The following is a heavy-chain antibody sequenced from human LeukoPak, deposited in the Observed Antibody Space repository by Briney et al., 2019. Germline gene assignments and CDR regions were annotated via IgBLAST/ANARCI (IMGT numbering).Heavy chain of an antibody. J-gene: IGHJ4*02. Sequence: SETPSLTCTVSGGSISSYYWSWIRQPPGKGLEWIGYIYYSGSTNYNPSLKSRVTISVDTSKNQFSLKLSSVTAADTAVYYCARDESGSFDYWGQGTLVTVSS. V-gene: IGHV4-59*01. CDR1: GGSISSYY. CDR3: ARDESGSFDY. CDR2: IYYSGST. D-gene: IGHD5-12*01.